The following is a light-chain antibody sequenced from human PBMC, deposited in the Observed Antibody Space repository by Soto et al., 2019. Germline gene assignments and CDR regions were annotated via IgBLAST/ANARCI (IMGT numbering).Light chain of an antibody. CDR1: QGISNY. CDR2: AAS. J-gene: IGKJ3*01. Sequence: DIQMTQSPSSLSASVGDGVTITCRASQGISNYLAWYQQKPGKVPKLLIYAASTLQSGVPSRFSGSGSGTDFTLTISSLQPEDVATYYCQMYNSAPPITFGPGTKVDIK. CDR3: QMYNSAPPIT. V-gene: IGKV1-27*01.